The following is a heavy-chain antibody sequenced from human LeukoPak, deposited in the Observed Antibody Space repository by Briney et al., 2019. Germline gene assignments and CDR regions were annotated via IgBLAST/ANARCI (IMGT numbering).Heavy chain of an antibody. D-gene: IGHD1-26*01. V-gene: IGHV3-23*01. Sequence: PGGSLRLSCAASGFTFSSYAVSWVRQAPGKGLEWVSAISGSGDRTYYADSVRGRFTISRDNSKTTLYLQMNSLRVEDTAVYYCAKGRQWELPFDYWGQGTLVTVSS. J-gene: IGHJ4*02. CDR1: GFTFSSYA. CDR3: AKGRQWELPFDY. CDR2: ISGSGDRT.